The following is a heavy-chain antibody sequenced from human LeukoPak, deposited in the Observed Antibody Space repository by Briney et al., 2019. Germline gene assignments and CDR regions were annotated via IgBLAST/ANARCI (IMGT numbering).Heavy chain of an antibody. CDR2: FYSSGTN. D-gene: IGHD1-1*01. J-gene: IGHJ5*02. CDR1: GGSMITYA. Sequence: PSETLSLTCAVSGGSMITYAWSWIRQSAGKGLEWLGRFYSSGTNYYNPSLKRRVSMSLDTFKKKVSLEMRSGTAADTAVYYCPRDDPGYFDTWGQGSLVTVSS. CDR3: PRDDPGYFDT. V-gene: IGHV4-4*07.